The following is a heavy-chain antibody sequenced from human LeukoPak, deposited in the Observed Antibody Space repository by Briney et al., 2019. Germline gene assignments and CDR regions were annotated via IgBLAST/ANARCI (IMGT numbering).Heavy chain of an antibody. J-gene: IGHJ4*02. CDR1: GGSISSYY. CDR3: ARGRYYYDSSAYPSPFDY. D-gene: IGHD3-22*01. CDR2: IYTSGST. V-gene: IGHV4-4*07. Sequence: SETLSLTCTVSGGSISSYYWSWIRQPAGKGLEWIGRIYTSGSTNYNPSLKSRVTMSVDTSKNQFSLKLNSVTAADTAVYYCARGRYYYDSSAYPSPFDYWGQGTLVTVSS.